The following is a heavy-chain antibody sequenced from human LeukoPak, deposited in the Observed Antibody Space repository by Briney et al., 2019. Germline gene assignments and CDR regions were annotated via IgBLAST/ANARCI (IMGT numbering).Heavy chain of an antibody. V-gene: IGHV1-18*04. CDR3: ARVPDYYGSGSYSLLFDY. J-gene: IGHJ4*02. Sequence: GASVKVSCKASGYTFTSYGISWVRQAPGQGLEWMGWIRAYNGNTNYAQKLQGRVTMTTDTSTSTAYMELRSLRSDDTAVYYCARVPDYYGSGSYSLLFDYWGQGTLVTVSS. CDR1: GYTFTSYG. CDR2: IRAYNGNT. D-gene: IGHD3-10*01.